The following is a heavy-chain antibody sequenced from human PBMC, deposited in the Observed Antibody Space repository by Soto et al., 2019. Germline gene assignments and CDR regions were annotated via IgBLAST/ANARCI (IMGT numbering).Heavy chain of an antibody. Sequence: GGSLRLSCAASGFTFSSYWMHWVRQAPGKGLVWVSRINSDGSSTSYADSVKGRFTISRDNAKNTLYLQMNSLRAEDTAVYYCARDHYYDFWSGYYPLNYYYYYMDVWGKGTTVTVSS. CDR3: ARDHYYDFWSGYYPLNYYYYYMDV. V-gene: IGHV3-74*01. CDR2: INSDGSST. CDR1: GFTFSSYW. D-gene: IGHD3-3*01. J-gene: IGHJ6*03.